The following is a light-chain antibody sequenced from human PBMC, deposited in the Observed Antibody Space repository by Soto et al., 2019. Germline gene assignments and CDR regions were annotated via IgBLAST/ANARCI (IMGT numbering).Light chain of an antibody. CDR1: QTISSW. CDR2: AAS. Sequence: DIQSTPSPSTLSGSVGDRVTITGRASQTISSWLAWYQQKPGKAPKLLIYAASTLQSGVPSRFSGSGSGTEFTLNISSMQHEDFATYYCKQLNSYPITFGQGTRLEIK. V-gene: IGKV1-5*01. CDR3: KQLNSYPIT. J-gene: IGKJ5*01.